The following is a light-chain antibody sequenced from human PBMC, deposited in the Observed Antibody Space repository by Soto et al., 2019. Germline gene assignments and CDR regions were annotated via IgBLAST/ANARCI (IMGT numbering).Light chain of an antibody. Sequence: QSVLTQPPSASGTPGQRVTISCSGSDSNSGSNYVYWYQQFPGTAPKLLIYSNIQRPSGVPARFSGSKSGTTAYLAISGLRSEDEADYDCAAWDSSLNGRVFGGGTQLTVL. CDR3: AAWDSSLNGRV. J-gene: IGLJ3*02. CDR1: DSNSGSNY. V-gene: IGLV1-47*02. CDR2: SNI.